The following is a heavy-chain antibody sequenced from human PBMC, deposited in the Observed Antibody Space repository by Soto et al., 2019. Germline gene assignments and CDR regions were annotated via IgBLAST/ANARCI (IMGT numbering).Heavy chain of an antibody. CDR3: ARHPGYYDILTGYTTYYFDY. CDR1: GRAIRRGYYH. Sequence: PSVTLSRTYINSGRAIRRGYYHSRWNPQPPGKGLEWIGYIYYSGSTYYNPSLKSRVTISVDTSKNQFSLKLSSVTAADTAVYYCARHPGYYDILTGYTTYYFDYWGQG. CDR2: IYYSGST. J-gene: IGHJ4*02. D-gene: IGHD3-9*01. V-gene: IGHV4-30-4*01.